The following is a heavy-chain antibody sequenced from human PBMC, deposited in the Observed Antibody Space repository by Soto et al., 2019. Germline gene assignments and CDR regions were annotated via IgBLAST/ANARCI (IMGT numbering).Heavy chain of an antibody. CDR3: AREPEDGVPGDY. CDR1: GYTFTAHS. Sequence: VQLVQSGTEVKEPGASVRVSCKASGYTFTAHSLHWVRQAPGQGLEWMGWIIVAHDWPRYAPQFQGRLTIATDTICTTSYKHLPRLTPDDTAVYFCAREPEDGVPGDYWGQGTPVVVSS. V-gene: IGHV1-3*01. CDR2: IIVAHDWP. D-gene: IGHD2-8*01. J-gene: IGHJ4*02.